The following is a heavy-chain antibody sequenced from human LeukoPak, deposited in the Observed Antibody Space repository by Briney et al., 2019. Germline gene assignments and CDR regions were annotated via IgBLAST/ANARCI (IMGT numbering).Heavy chain of an antibody. CDR2: IYHSGGT. J-gene: IGHJ5*02. Sequence: PSETLSLTCTVSGGSISSGGYYWSWIRQPPGKGLEWIGYIYHSGGTYYNPSLKSRVTISVDRSKNQFSLKLSSVTAADTAVYYCAREDIVGAAFDPWGQGTLVTVSS. V-gene: IGHV4-30-2*01. D-gene: IGHD1-26*01. CDR3: AREDIVGAAFDP. CDR1: GGSISSGGYY.